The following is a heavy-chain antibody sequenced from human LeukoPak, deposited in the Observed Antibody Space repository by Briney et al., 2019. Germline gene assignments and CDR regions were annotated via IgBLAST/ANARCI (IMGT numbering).Heavy chain of an antibody. CDR3: AKDEAWGRYKD. CDR2: IYHSGST. J-gene: IGHJ1*01. CDR1: GYSISSGYY. Sequence: PSETLSLTCTVSGYSISSGYYWGWIRQPPGKGLEWIGSIYHSGSTYYNPSLKSRVTISVDTSKNQFSLKLSSVTAADTAVYYCAKDEAWGRYKDWGQGTLVTVSS. V-gene: IGHV4-38-2*02. D-gene: IGHD3-16*01.